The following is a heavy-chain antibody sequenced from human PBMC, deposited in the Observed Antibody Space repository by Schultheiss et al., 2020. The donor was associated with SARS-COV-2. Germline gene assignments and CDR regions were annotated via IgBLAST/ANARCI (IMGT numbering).Heavy chain of an antibody. CDR3: ASEERYCSGGSCYYYGMDV. CDR2: IYYSGST. Sequence: SETLSLTCAVYGGSFSGYYWSWIRQPPGKGLEWIGSIYYSGSTNYNPSLKSRVTISVDTSKNQFSLKLSSVTAADTAVYYCASEERYCSGGSCYYYGMDVWGQGTTVTVSS. D-gene: IGHD2-15*01. V-gene: IGHV4-34*01. J-gene: IGHJ6*02. CDR1: GGSFSGYY.